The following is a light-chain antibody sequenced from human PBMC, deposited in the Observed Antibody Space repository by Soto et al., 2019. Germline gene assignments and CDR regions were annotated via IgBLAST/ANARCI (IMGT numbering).Light chain of an antibody. Sequence: EILLAQSPGTLSLSPGERATLSCRASQSVSSSYLAWYQQKPGQAPRLLIYDASNRANGIPARFTGSGSGTDFTLTISSLEPEDFAVYFCQQRAGWPPTFGGGTKVDIK. V-gene: IGKV3D-20*02. CDR2: DAS. J-gene: IGKJ4*01. CDR3: QQRAGWPPT. CDR1: QSVSSSY.